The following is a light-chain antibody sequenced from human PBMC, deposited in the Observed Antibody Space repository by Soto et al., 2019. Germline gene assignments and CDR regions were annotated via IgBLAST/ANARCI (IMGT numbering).Light chain of an antibody. J-gene: IGLJ1*01. CDR3: SSYAGSNIYV. Sequence: QSALTQPPSASGSPGQSVTISCTGTSSDVGSYNYVSWYQQNPGKAPKLIIYEVSKRPPGVPDRFSGSKSGNTASLSVSGLQADDDGDYYCSSYAGSNIYVFGTGTKLTVL. V-gene: IGLV2-8*01. CDR1: SSDVGSYNY. CDR2: EVS.